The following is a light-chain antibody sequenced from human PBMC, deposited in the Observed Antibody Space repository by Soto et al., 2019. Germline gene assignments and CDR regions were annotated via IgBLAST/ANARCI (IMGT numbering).Light chain of an antibody. CDR3: SSHSDSSNLVV. CDR1: SSDVGGYEY. CDR2: EVS. Sequence: QSVLTQPPSASGSPGQSVTISCTGTSSDVGGYEYVSWYQQHPGKAPKLMIYEVSKRPAGVPDRFSGSKSGSTASLSVSGLQAEDEADYYCSSHSDSSNLVVFGGGTQLTVL. J-gene: IGLJ2*01. V-gene: IGLV2-8*01.